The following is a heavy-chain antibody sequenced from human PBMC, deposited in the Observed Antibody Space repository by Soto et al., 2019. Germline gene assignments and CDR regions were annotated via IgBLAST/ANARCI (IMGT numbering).Heavy chain of an antibody. V-gene: IGHV1-69*13. Sequence: SVKVSCKASRGTFRLYAISWVRQAPGRGLEWMGGIIPTFGTANYAQKFQGRVTITADESTTTAFMELSSLRSEDTAVYYCASRVYFSYSGDYHYAPFDHWGQGTLVTVSS. CDR3: ASRVYFSYSGDYHYAPFDH. D-gene: IGHD3-22*01. J-gene: IGHJ4*02. CDR1: RGTFRLYA. CDR2: IIPTFGTA.